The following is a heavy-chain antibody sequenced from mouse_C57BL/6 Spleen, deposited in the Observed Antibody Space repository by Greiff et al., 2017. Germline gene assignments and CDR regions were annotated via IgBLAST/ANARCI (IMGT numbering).Heavy chain of an antibody. J-gene: IGHJ3*01. CDR2: ILPGSGST. Sequence: QVQLQQSGAELMKPGASVKLSCKATGYTFTGYWIEWVKQRPGHGLEWIGEILPGSGSTNYNEKFKGKVTVTADPSSNTAYMQLGSLTTEDSAIYYCARSWDWFAYWGQGTLVTVSA. CDR1: GYTFTGYW. CDR3: ARSWDWFAY. D-gene: IGHD4-1*01. V-gene: IGHV1-9*01.